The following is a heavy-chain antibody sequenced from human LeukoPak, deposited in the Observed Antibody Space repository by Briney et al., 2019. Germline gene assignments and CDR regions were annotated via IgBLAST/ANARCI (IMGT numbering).Heavy chain of an antibody. CDR1: GGSISSYY. V-gene: IGHV4-59*01. CDR3: ARGRLHLQKYYYYMDV. CDR2: IYYSGST. D-gene: IGHD4-11*01. J-gene: IGHJ6*03. Sequence: SETLSLTCTVSGGSISSYYWSWIRQPPGKGLEWIGYIYYSGSTNYNPSLKSRVTISVDTSKNQFSLKRSSVTAADTAGYYCARGRLHLQKYYYYMDVWGKGTTVTVSS.